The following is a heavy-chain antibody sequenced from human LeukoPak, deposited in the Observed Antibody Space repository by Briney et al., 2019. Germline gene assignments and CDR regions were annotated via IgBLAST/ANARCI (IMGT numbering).Heavy chain of an antibody. CDR2: IYYSGST. CDR1: GGSISSSTHY. J-gene: IGHJ6*02. Sequence: PSETLSLTCTVSGGSISSSTHYWGWVRQSPGKGLEWIGTIYYSGSTYYNPSLKSRVTISLDTSKNQFSLKLSSVTAADTAVYYCARGAAAYYYGMDVWGQGTTVTVSS. CDR3: ARGAAAYYYGMDV. V-gene: IGHV4-39*07. D-gene: IGHD2-2*01.